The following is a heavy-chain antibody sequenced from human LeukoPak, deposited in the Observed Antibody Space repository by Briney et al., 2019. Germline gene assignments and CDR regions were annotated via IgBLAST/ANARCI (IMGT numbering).Heavy chain of an antibody. CDR2: INSDGGTT. Sequence: QSGGSLRLSCAASGFTFSSYGMHWVRQAPGKGLVWVSGINSDGGTTTYADSVKGRFTISRDNAKNTLYLQMNNLRAEDTAIYYCATDSYVSGSYYRLFYWGQGTLVTVSS. CDR1: GFTFSSYG. CDR3: ATDSYVSGSYYRLFY. J-gene: IGHJ4*02. D-gene: IGHD3-10*01. V-gene: IGHV3-74*01.